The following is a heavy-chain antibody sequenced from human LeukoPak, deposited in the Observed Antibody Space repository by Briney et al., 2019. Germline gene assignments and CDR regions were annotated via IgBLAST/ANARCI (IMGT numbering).Heavy chain of an antibody. J-gene: IGHJ4*02. CDR1: GYTFTSYY. D-gene: IGHD3-10*01. Sequence: GASVKVSCKASGYTFTSYYMHWVRQAPGQGLEWMGWINPNSGGTNYAQKFQGRVTMTRDTSISTAYMELSRLRSDDTAVYYCARVPAWFGELPNDYWGQGTLVTVSS. CDR3: ARVPAWFGELPNDY. CDR2: INPNSGGT. V-gene: IGHV1-2*02.